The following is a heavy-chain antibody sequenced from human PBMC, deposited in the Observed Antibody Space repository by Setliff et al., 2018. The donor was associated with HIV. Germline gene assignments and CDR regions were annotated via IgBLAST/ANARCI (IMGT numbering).Heavy chain of an antibody. CDR3: ARHYYNFWCASIPYYYYYMDV. Sequence: PSETLSLTCNVSGGSISSFFWSWIRQPPGKVLEWIGYVYYIGTTNYNPSLKSRVTISVDTSKAQFSRKLRSVTAADTAMYFCARHYYNFWCASIPYYYYYMDVWGKGTTVTVSS. V-gene: IGHV4-59*08. D-gene: IGHD3-3*01. CDR1: GGSISSFF. J-gene: IGHJ6*03. CDR2: VYYIGTT.